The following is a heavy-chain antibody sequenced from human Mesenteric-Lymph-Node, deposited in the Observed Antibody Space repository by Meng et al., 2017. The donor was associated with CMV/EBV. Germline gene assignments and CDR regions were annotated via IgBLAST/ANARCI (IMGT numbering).Heavy chain of an antibody. Sequence: SGPTLVKPTQTLTLTCSFSGFSLTTSGMCVSWVRQPPGKALEWLAMIHWDDDKFYSTSLRTRLTISKDTFKNQVVLPMTNMEPADTATYFCARSFHDGSGYYVAAFDYWGQGTLVTVSS. V-gene: IGHV2-70*20. CDR3: ARSFHDGSGYYVAAFDY. CDR2: IHWDDDK. D-gene: IGHD3-22*01. CDR1: GFSLTTSGMC. J-gene: IGHJ4*02.